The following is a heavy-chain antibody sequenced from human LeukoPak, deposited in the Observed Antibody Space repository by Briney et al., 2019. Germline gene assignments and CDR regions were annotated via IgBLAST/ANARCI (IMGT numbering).Heavy chain of an antibody. CDR1: GYSISSGYY. CDR2: IYHSGST. Sequence: PSETLSLTCTVSGYSISSGYYWGWIRQPPGKGLEWIGNIYHSGSTYYNPSLKSRVTISVDTSKNQFSLKLTSVTAADTAVYYCARNIVGAPSFDYWGQGTLVTVSS. D-gene: IGHD1-26*01. J-gene: IGHJ4*02. V-gene: IGHV4-38-2*02. CDR3: ARNIVGAPSFDY.